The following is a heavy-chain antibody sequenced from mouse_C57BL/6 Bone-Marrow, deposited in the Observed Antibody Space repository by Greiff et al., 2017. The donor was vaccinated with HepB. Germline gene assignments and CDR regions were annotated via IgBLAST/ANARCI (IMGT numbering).Heavy chain of an antibody. CDR1: GFNIKDDY. CDR2: IDPENGDT. J-gene: IGHJ4*01. Sequence: EVQLQQSGAELVRPGASVKLSCTASGFNIKDDYMHWVKQRPEQGLEWIGWIDPENGDTEYASKFQGKATITADTSSNTAYLQLSSLTSEDTAVYYCTTYCDYAMDYWGQGTSVTVSS. D-gene: IGHD6-1*01. CDR3: TTYCDYAMDY. V-gene: IGHV14-4*01.